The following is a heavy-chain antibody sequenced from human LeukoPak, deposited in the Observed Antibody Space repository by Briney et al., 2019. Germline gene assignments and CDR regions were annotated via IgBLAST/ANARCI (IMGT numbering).Heavy chain of an antibody. CDR2: ISGSGGST. Sequence: SGGSLRLSCAASGFTFSSYAMSWVRQAPGKGLEWVSAISGSGGSTYYADSVKGRFTISRDNSKNTLYLQMNSLRAEDTAVYYCAKAGETAIVYYYYMDVWGKGTTVTVSS. V-gene: IGHV3-23*01. CDR1: GFTFSSYA. CDR3: AKAGETAIVYYYYMDV. J-gene: IGHJ6*03. D-gene: IGHD2-21*02.